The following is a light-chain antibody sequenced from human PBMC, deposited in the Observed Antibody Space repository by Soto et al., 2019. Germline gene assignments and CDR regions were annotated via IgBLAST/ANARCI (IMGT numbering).Light chain of an antibody. J-gene: IGLJ1*01. V-gene: IGLV2-14*01. Sequence: QSALTQPASVSGSPGQSITISCTGTSGYVGGYNYVSWYQQHPGKAPKLMIYDVSNRPSGVSNRFSGSKSGNTASLTISGLQVEDEADYYCSLYTSSSTYVFGTGTKVTVL. CDR3: SLYTSSSTYV. CDR1: SGYVGGYNY. CDR2: DVS.